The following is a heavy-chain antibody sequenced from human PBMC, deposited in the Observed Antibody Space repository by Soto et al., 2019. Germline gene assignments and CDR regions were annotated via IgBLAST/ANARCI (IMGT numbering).Heavy chain of an antibody. V-gene: IGHV3-30*18. Sequence: QVQLVESGGGVVQPGRSLRLSCAASGFTFSSYGMHWVRQAPGKGLEWVAVISYDGSNKYYADSVKGRFTISRDNSKNTXFLQMNSLRAEDTAVYYCAKLLIDQIYSYGQGSFDYWGQGTLVTVSS. CDR3: AKLLIDQIYSYGQGSFDY. D-gene: IGHD5-18*01. J-gene: IGHJ4*02. CDR1: GFTFSSYG. CDR2: ISYDGSNK.